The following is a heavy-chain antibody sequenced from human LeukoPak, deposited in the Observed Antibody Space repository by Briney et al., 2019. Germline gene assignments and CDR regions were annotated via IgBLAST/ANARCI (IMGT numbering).Heavy chain of an antibody. CDR3: ARDHLSPGLEWLSRYNWFDP. CDR2: INAGNGNT. J-gene: IGHJ5*02. D-gene: IGHD3-3*01. CDR1: GYTFTSYA. Sequence: ASVTVSCKASGYTFTSYAMHWVRQAPGQRLEWMGWINAGNGNTKYSQKFQGRVTITRDTSASTAYMELSSLRSEDTAVYYCARDHLSPGLEWLSRYNWFDPWGQGTLVTVSS. V-gene: IGHV1-3*01.